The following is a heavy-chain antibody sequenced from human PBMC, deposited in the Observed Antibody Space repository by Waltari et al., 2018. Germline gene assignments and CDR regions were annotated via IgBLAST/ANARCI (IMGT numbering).Heavy chain of an antibody. D-gene: IGHD6-19*01. V-gene: IGHV3-33*01. CDR2: IWYYGSNE. Sequence: QVQLVESGGGVVQPGRSLRLSCVASGFTFSNYGMLWGRQAPGKGLEWVGVIWYYGSNEYYGGSVKGRFTISRDNSKNTLYLQLNSLRAEDTAVYYCARHVSGYFDYWGQGTLVTVSS. CDR1: GFTFSNYG. J-gene: IGHJ4*02. CDR3: ARHVSGYFDY.